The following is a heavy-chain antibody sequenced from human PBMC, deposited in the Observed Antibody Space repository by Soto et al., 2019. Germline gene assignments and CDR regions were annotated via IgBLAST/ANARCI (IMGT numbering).Heavy chain of an antibody. CDR3: SRQYTWTTNRFDL. V-gene: IGHV5-51*01. D-gene: IGHD1-20*01. CDR2: IYPSDSDT. Sequence: GESLKISCKGSGYSFTSYWIGWVRQMPGKGLEWMGIIYPSDSDTRYSPSFQGQVTISADKSINTAYLQWSSLKASDTAMYYCSRQYTWTTNRFDLWCPGIL. CDR1: GYSFTSYW. J-gene: IGHJ5*02.